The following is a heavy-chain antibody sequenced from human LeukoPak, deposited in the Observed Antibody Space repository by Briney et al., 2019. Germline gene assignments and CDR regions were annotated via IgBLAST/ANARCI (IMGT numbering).Heavy chain of an antibody. CDR1: GFTFSSYA. D-gene: IGHD3-16*02. Sequence: GGSLRLSCAASGFTFSSYAMSWVRQAPGKGPEWVSSISSSSTYIYYADSVKGRFTISRDDAKNSLFLQMNSLRVEDTAIYYCVSGNDPDYTWRTYRLDAFDIWGEGTMVIVSS. CDR3: VSGNDPDYTWRTYRLDAFDI. J-gene: IGHJ3*02. CDR2: ISSSSTYI. V-gene: IGHV3-21*01.